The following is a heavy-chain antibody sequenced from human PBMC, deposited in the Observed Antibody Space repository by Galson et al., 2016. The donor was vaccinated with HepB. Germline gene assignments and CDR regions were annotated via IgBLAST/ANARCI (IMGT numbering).Heavy chain of an antibody. D-gene: IGHD3-3*01. CDR3: AGDRDSLYGVAPGGWLDP. J-gene: IGHJ5*02. CDR1: GDSITAKTYA. CDR2: IFASGDS. V-gene: IGHV4-61*09. Sequence: LSLTCTVSGDSITAKTYAWSWIRQSAGKGLEWIGHIFASGDSYYNPPLRGRVAMSRDTSKNQFSLELRSVTAGHTGVYYCAGDRDSLYGVAPGGWLDPWGQGALVTVSS.